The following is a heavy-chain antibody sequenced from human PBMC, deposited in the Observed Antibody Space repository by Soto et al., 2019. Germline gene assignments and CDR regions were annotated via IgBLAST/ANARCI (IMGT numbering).Heavy chain of an antibody. CDR3: ARATEIVQGFDY. CDR1: GGTFSSYA. CDR2: IIPIFGTA. Sequence: SVKVSWKASGGTFSSYAISCVRQAPGQGLEWMGGIIPIFGTANYAQKFQGRVTITADESTSTAYMELSSLRSEDTAVYYCARATEIVQGFDYWGQGTLVTVSS. D-gene: IGHD6-6*01. V-gene: IGHV1-69*13. J-gene: IGHJ4*02.